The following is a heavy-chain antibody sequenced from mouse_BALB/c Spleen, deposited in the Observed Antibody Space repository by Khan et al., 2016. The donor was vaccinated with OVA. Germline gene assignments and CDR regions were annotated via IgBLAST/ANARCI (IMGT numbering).Heavy chain of an antibody. D-gene: IGHD1-2*01. CDR3: ARTARIKY. CDR2: ISYSGST. CDR1: GYSITSGYG. V-gene: IGHV3-2*02. J-gene: IGHJ2*01. Sequence: EVQLQQSGPGLVKPSQSLSLTCTVTGYSITSGYGWNWIRQFPGNKLEWMGYISYSGSTNYNPSLKSRISITRDTSKNQFFLQLNSVTIEDTATYYCARTARIKYWGQGTTLTVSS.